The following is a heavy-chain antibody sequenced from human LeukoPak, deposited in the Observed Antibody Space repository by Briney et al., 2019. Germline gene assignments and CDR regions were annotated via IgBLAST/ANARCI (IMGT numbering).Heavy chain of an antibody. D-gene: IGHD6-13*01. J-gene: IGHJ4*02. V-gene: IGHV4-61*01. CDR1: SGSVNSGSYY. Sequence: SETLSLTCTVSSGSVNSGSYYWNWIRQPPGKGLEWIGYIYYSGSTNYNPSLKSRVTISVDTAKNQLSLKLSSVTAAYTAVYYCARRAGYTSSWYEYWGQGTLVTVSS. CDR2: IYYSGST. CDR3: ARRAGYTSSWYEY.